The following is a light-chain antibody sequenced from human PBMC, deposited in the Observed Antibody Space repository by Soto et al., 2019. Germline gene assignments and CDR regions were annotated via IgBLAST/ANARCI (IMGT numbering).Light chain of an antibody. J-gene: IGKJ4*01. V-gene: IGKV3-15*01. Sequence: EIVLTRSPATLSVSPGETATLSCRASQSVSYNLAWYQQKPGQGPRLLIYGAFTRATGIPARFSGSGSGTEFTLTISSLQSEDFAVYYCQQYKKWPPLTFGGGTKVEIK. CDR2: GAF. CDR3: QQYKKWPPLT. CDR1: QSVSYN.